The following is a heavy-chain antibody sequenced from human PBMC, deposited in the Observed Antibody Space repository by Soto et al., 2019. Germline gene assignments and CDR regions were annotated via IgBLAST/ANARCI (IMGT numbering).Heavy chain of an antibody. CDR1: GYTFTSYG. V-gene: IGHV1-18*01. CDR3: ARVGYSSSWYDPFLDY. D-gene: IGHD6-13*01. Sequence: ASVKVSCKASGYTFTSYGTSWVRQAPGQGLEWMGWISAYNGNTNYAQKLQGRVTMTTDTSTSTAYMELRSLRSDDTAVYYCARVGYSSSWYDPFLDYWGQGTLVTVSS. CDR2: ISAYNGNT. J-gene: IGHJ4*02.